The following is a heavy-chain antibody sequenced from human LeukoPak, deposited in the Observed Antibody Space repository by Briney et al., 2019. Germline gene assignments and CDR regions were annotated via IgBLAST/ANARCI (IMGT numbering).Heavy chain of an antibody. J-gene: IGHJ4*02. CDR2: MSPRSGNT. CDR3: ARDRRWLQSDY. D-gene: IGHD5-24*01. CDR1: GYTFTSYD. V-gene: IGHV1-8*01. Sequence: EASVKVSCKASGYTFTSYDINWVRQAAGQGLEWMGWMSPRSGNTGYAQKFQGRVTLTRNTSISTAYMELSRLRSDDTAVYYCARDRRWLQSDYWGQGTLVTVSS.